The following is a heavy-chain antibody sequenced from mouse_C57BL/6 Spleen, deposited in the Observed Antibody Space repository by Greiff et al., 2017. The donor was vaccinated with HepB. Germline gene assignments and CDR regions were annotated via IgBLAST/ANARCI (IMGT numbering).Heavy chain of an antibody. J-gene: IGHJ4*01. Sequence: VQLQESGPELVKPGASVKISCKASGYAFSSSWMNWVKQRPGKGLEWIGRIYPGDGDTNYNGKFKGKATLTADKSSSTAYMQLSSLTSEDSAVYFGAREGSNYEGYYAMDYWGQGTSVTVSS. D-gene: IGHD2-5*01. CDR2: IYPGDGDT. V-gene: IGHV1-82*01. CDR1: GYAFSSSW. CDR3: AREGSNYEGYYAMDY.